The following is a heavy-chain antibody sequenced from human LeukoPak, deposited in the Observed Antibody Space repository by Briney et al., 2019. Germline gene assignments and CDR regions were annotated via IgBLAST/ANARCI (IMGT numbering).Heavy chain of an antibody. CDR2: INPNSGGT. V-gene: IGHV1-2*02. CDR1: GYTFTSYA. CDR3: ARDRVGGYYYDSSGFDY. Sequence: EASVKVSCKASGYTFTSYAMNWVRQAPGQGLEWMGWINPNSGGTNYAQKFQGRVTMTRDTSISTAYMELSRLRSDDTAVYYCARDRVGGYYYDSSGFDYWGQGTLVTVSS. J-gene: IGHJ4*02. D-gene: IGHD3-22*01.